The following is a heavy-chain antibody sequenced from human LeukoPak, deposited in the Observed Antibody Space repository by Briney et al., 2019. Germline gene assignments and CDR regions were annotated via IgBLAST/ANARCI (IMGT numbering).Heavy chain of an antibody. CDR2: IIPIFGTA. CDR3: AREIGKIATYCSSTSCYHNWFDP. J-gene: IGHJ5*02. Sequence: SVKVSCKASGGTFSSYAISWVRQAPGQGLEWMGGIIPIFGTANYAQKFQGRVAITADESTSTAYMELSSLRSEDTAVYYCAREIGKIATYCSSTSCYHNWFDPWGQGTLVTVSS. CDR1: GGTFSSYA. D-gene: IGHD2-2*01. V-gene: IGHV1-69*13.